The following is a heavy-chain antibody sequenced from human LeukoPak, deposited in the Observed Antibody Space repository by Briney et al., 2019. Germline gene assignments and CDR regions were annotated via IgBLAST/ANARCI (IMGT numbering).Heavy chain of an antibody. CDR3: ARLGVAGSSGWYFGP. Sequence: SETLSLTCSVSGGSISGYYWSWIRQPPGKGLEWIAYIYYSGSTNYNPSLKSRVTISVDTSKNQFSLKLSSVTAADTAVYYCARLGVAGSSGWYFGPWGQGTLVTVSS. V-gene: IGHV4-59*08. CDR1: GGSISGYY. J-gene: IGHJ5*02. D-gene: IGHD6-19*01. CDR2: IYYSGST.